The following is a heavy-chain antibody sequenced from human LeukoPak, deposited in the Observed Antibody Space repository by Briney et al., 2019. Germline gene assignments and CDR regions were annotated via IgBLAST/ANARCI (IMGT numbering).Heavy chain of an antibody. CDR2: IGAYNGNT. D-gene: IGHD2-15*01. Sequence: ASVKVSCKASGYTFTSYGISWVRQAPGQGLEWMGWIGAYNGNTNYAQKLQGRVTMTTDTSTSTAYMELRSLRSDDTAVYYCARAVVVAVAATSWFDPWGQGTLVTVSS. CDR1: GYTFTSYG. CDR3: ARAVVVAVAATSWFDP. J-gene: IGHJ5*02. V-gene: IGHV1-18*01.